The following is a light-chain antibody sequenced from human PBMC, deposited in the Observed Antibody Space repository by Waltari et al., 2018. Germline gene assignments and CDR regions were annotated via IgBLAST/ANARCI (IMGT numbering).Light chain of an antibody. CDR3: SSYTNSNTLV. V-gene: IGLV2-14*03. Sequence: QSALTPPATVSGSPGQSITISCTGTSSDVGGYNYISWYQQHPANAPKLMIYDVSNRPAGVSDRFSGSKSGNSASLTISGLQAEDEADYYCSSYTNSNTLVFGGGTNLTVL. CDR1: SSDVGGYNY. CDR2: DVS. J-gene: IGLJ2*01.